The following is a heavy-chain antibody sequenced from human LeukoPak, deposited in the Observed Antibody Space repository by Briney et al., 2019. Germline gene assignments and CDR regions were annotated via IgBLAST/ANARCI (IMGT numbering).Heavy chain of an antibody. Sequence: PSETLSLTCSVSGGSISSYYWTWIRQSPGKELEWIGYIFYSGSTNYNPSLKSRVTMSIDTSKNQFSLKLSSVTAADTAVYYCARGRLAAAPYFDYWGQGTLVTVSS. D-gene: IGHD6-13*01. J-gene: IGHJ4*02. CDR1: GGSISSYY. CDR2: IFYSGST. CDR3: ARGRLAAAPYFDY. V-gene: IGHV4-59*01.